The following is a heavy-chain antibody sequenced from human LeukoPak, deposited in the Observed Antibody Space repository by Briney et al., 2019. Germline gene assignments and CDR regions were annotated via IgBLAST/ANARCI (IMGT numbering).Heavy chain of an antibody. CDR3: AKQGEYSSSSVYFDY. V-gene: IGHV3-23*01. CDR2: IGGSGGST. CDR1: GFTFSSYA. Sequence: GGSLRLSCAASGFTFSSYAMSWVRQAPGKGLEWVSAIGGSGGSTYYADSVKGRFTISRDNSKNTLYLQMNSLRAEDTAVYYCAKQGEYSSSSVYFDYWGQGTLVTVSS. D-gene: IGHD6-6*01. J-gene: IGHJ4*02.